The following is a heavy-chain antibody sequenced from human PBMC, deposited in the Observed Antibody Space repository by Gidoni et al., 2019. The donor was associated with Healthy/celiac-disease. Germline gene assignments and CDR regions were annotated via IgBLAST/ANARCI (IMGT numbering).Heavy chain of an antibody. CDR1: GGSISGYH. V-gene: IGHV4-59*01. Sequence: VQLQESGPGLAKPSETLSLNCTVSGGSISGYHWTWIRQPPGKGLEWIGYIYDSESTNYNTSLKSRVTISVDTSKNQFSLKLNTVTAADTAVYYCARSSGWYSNWFDPWGQGILVTVSS. J-gene: IGHJ5*02. CDR2: IYDSEST. D-gene: IGHD6-19*01. CDR3: ARSSGWYSNWFDP.